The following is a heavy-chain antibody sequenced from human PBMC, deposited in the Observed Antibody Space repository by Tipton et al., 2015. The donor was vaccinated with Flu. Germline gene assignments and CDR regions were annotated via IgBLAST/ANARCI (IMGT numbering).Heavy chain of an antibody. J-gene: IGHJ3*02. V-gene: IGHV4-59*01. CDR2: IYYRGST. CDR1: GGPISSYY. Sequence: TLSLTCTVSGGPISSYYWSWIRQPPGKGLEWIGYIYYRGSTNYNPSLKSRVTISVDTSKNQFSLKLSSVTAADTAVYYCARDVGAFDIWGQGTMVTVSS. D-gene: IGHD2-15*01. CDR3: ARDVGAFDI.